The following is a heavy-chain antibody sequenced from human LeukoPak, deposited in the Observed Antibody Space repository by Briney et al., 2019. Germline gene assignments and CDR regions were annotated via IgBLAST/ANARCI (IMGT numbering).Heavy chain of an antibody. CDR2: IYHSGST. CDR1: GYSISSGYY. CDR3: ARGYCSSTSCYTIDAFDI. V-gene: IGHV4-38-2*02. Sequence: PSETLSLTCTVSGYSISSGYYWGWIRQPPGKGLEWIGSIYHSGSTYYNPSLKSRVTISVDTSKNQFSLKLSSVTAADTAVYYCARGYCSSTSCYTIDAFDIWGQGTMVTVSS. J-gene: IGHJ3*02. D-gene: IGHD2-2*02.